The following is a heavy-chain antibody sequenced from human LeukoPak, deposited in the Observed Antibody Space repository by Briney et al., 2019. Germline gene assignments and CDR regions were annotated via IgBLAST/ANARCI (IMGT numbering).Heavy chain of an antibody. D-gene: IGHD3-9*01. V-gene: IGHV1-8*01. CDR1: GYTFTSYD. CDR3: ARVGYDILTGYWTWVDY. J-gene: IGHJ4*02. CDR2: MNPNSGNT. Sequence: GASVKVSCKASGYTFTSYDINWVRQATGQGLEWMGWMNPNSGNTGYAQKFQGRVTMTRNTSISTAYMELSSLRSEDTAVYYCARVGYDILTGYWTWVDYRGQGTLVTVSS.